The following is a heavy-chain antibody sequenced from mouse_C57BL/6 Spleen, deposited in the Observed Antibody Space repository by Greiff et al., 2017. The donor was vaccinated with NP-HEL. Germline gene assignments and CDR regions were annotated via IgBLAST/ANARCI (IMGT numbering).Heavy chain of an antibody. V-gene: IGHV1-47*01. CDR3: ARGAYYSDYFDY. CDR1: GYTFTTYP. J-gene: IGHJ2*01. CDR2: FHPYNDDT. D-gene: IGHD2-12*01. Sequence: QVQLQQSGAELVKPGASVKMSCKASGYTFTTYPIEWMKQNHGKSLEWIGNFHPYNDDTKYNEKFKGKATLTVEKSSSTVYLELSRLTADDAAVYYCARGAYYSDYFDYWGQGTTLTVSS.